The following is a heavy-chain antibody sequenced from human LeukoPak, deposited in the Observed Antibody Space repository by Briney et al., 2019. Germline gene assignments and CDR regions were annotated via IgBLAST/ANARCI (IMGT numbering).Heavy chain of an antibody. D-gene: IGHD3-10*01. Sequence: GGSLRLSRAASGFTFSSYAMSWVRQAPGKGLEWVSAVSGSGGSTYYADSVKGRFTISRDNSKNTLYLQMNSLRAEDTAVYYCAVHGSGRAFDIWGQGTMVTVSS. CDR2: VSGSGGST. CDR3: AVHGSGRAFDI. V-gene: IGHV3-23*01. J-gene: IGHJ3*02. CDR1: GFTFSSYA.